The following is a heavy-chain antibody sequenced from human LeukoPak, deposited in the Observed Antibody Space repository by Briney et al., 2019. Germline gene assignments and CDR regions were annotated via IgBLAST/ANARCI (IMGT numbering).Heavy chain of an antibody. V-gene: IGHV4-34*01. CDR1: GGSFSGYY. CDR2: INHSGST. J-gene: IGHJ4*02. CDR3: ARINYDILTGYPFDY. Sequence: SETLSLTCAVYGGSFSGYYWSWIRQPPGKGLEWIGEINHSGSTNYNPSLKSRVTISVDTSKNQFSLKLSSVTAADTAVYYCARINYDILTGYPFDYWGQGTLVTVSS. D-gene: IGHD3-9*01.